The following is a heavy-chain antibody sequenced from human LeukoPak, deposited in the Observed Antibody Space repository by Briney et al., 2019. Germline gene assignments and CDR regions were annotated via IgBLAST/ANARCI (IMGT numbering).Heavy chain of an antibody. CDR3: ARAAYGSGSYPPSLYYFDY. CDR2: IYAGDSDT. CDR1: GYSFTSYW. V-gene: IGHV5-51*03. J-gene: IGHJ4*02. Sequence: GESLKISCKGSGYSFTSYWIGWVRQMPGKGLEWMGIIYAGDSDTRYSPSFQGQVTISADKSISTAYLQWSSLKASDTAMYYCARAAYGSGSYPPSLYYFDYWGQGTLVTVFS. D-gene: IGHD3-10*01.